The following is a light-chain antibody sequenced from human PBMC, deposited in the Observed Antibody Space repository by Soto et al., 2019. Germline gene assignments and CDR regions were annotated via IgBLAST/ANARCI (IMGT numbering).Light chain of an antibody. J-gene: IGKJ5*01. CDR2: GAS. Sequence: DIQMTQSPSSLSASVGDRVTITCRASQTISSWLAWYQQKPGKAPKLLIYGASSLQSGVPSRFSGSGSGTDCSLTISSLQPEDVATYYCQQANTFPITLGQGTRLEIK. CDR3: QQANTFPIT. V-gene: IGKV1-12*01. CDR1: QTISSW.